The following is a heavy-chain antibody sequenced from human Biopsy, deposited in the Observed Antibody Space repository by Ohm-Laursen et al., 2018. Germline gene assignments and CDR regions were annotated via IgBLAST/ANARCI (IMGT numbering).Heavy chain of an antibody. V-gene: IGHV4-59*01. J-gene: IGHJ5*02. Sequence: SETLSLTCYVSGDSISIYYWSWIRQPPGKGLEWIGNFYYSGSTNYDPSLKSRITMSLDRSKSQVSLRMNSVTAADTAVYYCARTPRDSFWSGSYKRGLWFDPWGQGTLVTVSS. CDR1: GDSISIYY. CDR2: FYYSGST. CDR3: ARTPRDSFWSGSYKRGLWFDP. D-gene: IGHD3-3*01.